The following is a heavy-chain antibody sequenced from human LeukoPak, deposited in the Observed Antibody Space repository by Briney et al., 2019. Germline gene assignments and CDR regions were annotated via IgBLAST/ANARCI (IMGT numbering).Heavy chain of an antibody. CDR2: ISGSGGST. J-gene: IGHJ4*02. D-gene: IGHD3-10*01. Sequence: SGGSLRLSCVASGFTFSGYAMSWVRQAPGKGLEWVSTISGSGGSTYYADSVKGRFTISGDTSKNAVYLQMNTLRAEDTAVYYCAKAGGRGSGSYWWSFDYWGQGTLVTVSS. CDR3: AKAGGRGSGSYWWSFDY. V-gene: IGHV3-23*01. CDR1: GFTFSGYA.